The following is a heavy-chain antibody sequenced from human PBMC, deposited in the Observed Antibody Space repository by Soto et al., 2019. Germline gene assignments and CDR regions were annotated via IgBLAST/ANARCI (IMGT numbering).Heavy chain of an antibody. CDR2: INHTGGT. Sequence: SETLSLTCTVSGGSISSYYWNWIRQPPWKGLEWIGEINHTGGTHYNPSLKSRVTMSVDTSKNQFSLRLSSVTAADTAIYYCATRITVFGLLIPPFDPWGQGTQVTVSS. D-gene: IGHD3-3*01. V-gene: IGHV4-34*01. CDR3: ATRITVFGLLIPPFDP. J-gene: IGHJ5*02. CDR1: GGSISSYY.